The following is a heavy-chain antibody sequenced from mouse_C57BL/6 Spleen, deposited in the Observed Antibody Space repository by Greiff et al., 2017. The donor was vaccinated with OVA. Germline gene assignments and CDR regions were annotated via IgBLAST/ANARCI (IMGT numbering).Heavy chain of an antibody. V-gene: IGHV1-78*01. J-gene: IGHJ2*01. CDR3: ARECLRHYGSSYFDY. CDR2: IYPRDGST. Sequence: QVQLQQSDAELVKPGASVKISCKVSGYTFTDHTIHWMKQMPEQGLEWIGYIYPRDGSTKYNEKFKGKATLTADKSSSTAYMQLNSLTSEDSAVYFCARECLRHYGSSYFDYWGQGTTLTVSS. D-gene: IGHD1-1*01. CDR1: GYTFTDHT.